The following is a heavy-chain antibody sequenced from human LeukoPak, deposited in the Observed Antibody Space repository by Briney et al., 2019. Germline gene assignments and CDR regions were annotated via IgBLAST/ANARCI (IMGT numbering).Heavy chain of an antibody. V-gene: IGHV3-74*01. J-gene: IGHJ3*02. CDR2: INSDGSST. Sequence: GGSLRLSCAASGFTFSSYWMHWVRQAPGKGLVWVSRINSDGSSTSYADSVKGRFTISRDNAKNTLYLQMNSLRDEDTAVYYCARVDSGTYYGGFDIWGQGTMVTVS. CDR1: GFTFSSYW. D-gene: IGHD1-26*01. CDR3: ARVDSGTYYGGFDI.